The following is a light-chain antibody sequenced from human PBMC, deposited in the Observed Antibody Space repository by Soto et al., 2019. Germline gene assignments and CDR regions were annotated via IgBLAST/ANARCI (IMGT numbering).Light chain of an antibody. Sequence: QSALTQPRSVSGSPGQSVTISCTGTSSDVGGYNYVSWYQQHPGKAPKLMIYDVSKRPSGVPDRFSGSKSGNTASLTISGLKAEDEADYYCCSYAGSYTSPPVVCSGGTKLTVL. CDR1: SSDVGGYNY. V-gene: IGLV2-11*01. J-gene: IGLJ2*01. CDR2: DVS. CDR3: CSYAGSYTSPPVV.